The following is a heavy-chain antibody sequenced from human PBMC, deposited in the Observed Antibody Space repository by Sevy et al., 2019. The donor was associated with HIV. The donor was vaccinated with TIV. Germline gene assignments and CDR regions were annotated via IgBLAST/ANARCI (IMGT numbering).Heavy chain of an antibody. CDR1: GFTFSNYA. Sequence: GGSLRLSCAASGFTFSNYAMSWVRQAPGKGLEWASSISRSGGSTYYADSVKGRFTISRDNSKNTLYLQMNSLRAEDTAVYYCAKVDVVVPVADYGLDVWGQGTTVTVFS. V-gene: IGHV3-23*01. CDR3: AKVDVVVPVADYGLDV. J-gene: IGHJ6*02. D-gene: IGHD2-2*01. CDR2: ISRSGGST.